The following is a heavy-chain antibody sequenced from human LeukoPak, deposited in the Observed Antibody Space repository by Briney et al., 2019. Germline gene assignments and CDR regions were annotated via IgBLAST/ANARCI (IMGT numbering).Heavy chain of an antibody. CDR3: ARVRPWVFDY. CDR1: GLTVSSSY. V-gene: IGHV3-53*04. J-gene: IGHJ4*02. Sequence: GGSLMLSCAASGLTVSSSYMSWVRQAPGKGLEWVSIIYIGDNPHYADSVKGRFTISRHNSKNTLYLQMNNLRAEDTAVYYCARVRPWVFDYWGQGTLVTVSS. CDR2: IYIGDNP.